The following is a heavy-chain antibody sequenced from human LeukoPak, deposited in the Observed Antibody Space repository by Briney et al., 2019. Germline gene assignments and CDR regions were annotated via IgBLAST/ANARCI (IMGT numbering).Heavy chain of an antibody. J-gene: IGHJ4*02. CDR2: INHSGST. CDR3: ARGTAGKAYFDY. Sequence: SETLSLTCAVYGGSFSGYYWSWIRQPPGKGLEWIGEINHSGSTNYNPSLKSRVTISVDTSKDQFSLKLSSVTAADTAVYYCARGTAGKAYFDYWGQGTLVTVSS. V-gene: IGHV4-34*01. CDR1: GGSFSGYY. D-gene: IGHD6-19*01.